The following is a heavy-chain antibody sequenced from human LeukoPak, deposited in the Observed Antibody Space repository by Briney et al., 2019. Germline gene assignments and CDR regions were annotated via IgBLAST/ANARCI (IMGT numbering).Heavy chain of an antibody. CDR2: IYYSGST. CDR1: GGSISSYY. J-gene: IGHJ4*02. Sequence: SETLSLTCTVSGGSISSYYWSWIRQPPGKGLEWIGYIYYSGSTSYNPSLKSRVTISVDTSKNQFSLKLSSVTAADTAVYYCARQTGIAVRTMVDYWGQGTLVTVSS. V-gene: IGHV4-59*08. CDR3: ARQTGIAVRTMVDY. D-gene: IGHD3-10*01.